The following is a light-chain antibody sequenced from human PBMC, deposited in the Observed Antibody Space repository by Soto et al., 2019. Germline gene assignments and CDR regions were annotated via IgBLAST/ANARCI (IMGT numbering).Light chain of an antibody. V-gene: IGLV1-44*01. CDR1: SSNIGGNT. J-gene: IGLJ1*01. CDR3: AVLDDSLKRYV. CDR2: SNN. Sequence: QAVVTQPPSASGTPGQRVSISCSGSSSNIGGNTVKWYQQQLPGTAPKLLIYSNNQRPSGVPDRFSGSKSGTSVSLAISGLQSEDEADYYCAVLDDSLKRYVFGAGTKVSVL.